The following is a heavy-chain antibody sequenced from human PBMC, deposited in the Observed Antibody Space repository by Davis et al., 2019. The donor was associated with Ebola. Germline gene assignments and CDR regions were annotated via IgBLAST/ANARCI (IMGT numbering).Heavy chain of an antibody. Sequence: GESLKISCAASGFTFSGSAMHWVRQASGKGLEWVGRIRSNANSYATAYAASVKGRFTISRDDSKNTAYLQMNSLKTEDTAVYYCTSTWSTIDYWGQGTLVTVSS. V-gene: IGHV3-73*01. D-gene: IGHD1-14*01. CDR2: IRSNANSYAT. J-gene: IGHJ4*02. CDR3: TSTWSTIDY. CDR1: GFTFSGSA.